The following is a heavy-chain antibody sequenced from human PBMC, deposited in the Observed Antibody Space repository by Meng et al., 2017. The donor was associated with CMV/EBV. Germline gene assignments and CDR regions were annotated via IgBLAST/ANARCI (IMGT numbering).Heavy chain of an antibody. D-gene: IGHD1-26*01. CDR2: ISSNGGST. J-gene: IGHJ3*02. Sequence: GGSLRLSCAASGFTFSSYAMHWVRQAPGKGLEYVSAISSNGGSTYYADSVKGRLTISRDNSKNSLYLQMNSLRAEDMALYYCAKANHHVGAHAFDIWGQGTMVTVSS. CDR3: AKANHHVGAHAFDI. V-gene: IGHV3-64*02. CDR1: GFTFSSYA.